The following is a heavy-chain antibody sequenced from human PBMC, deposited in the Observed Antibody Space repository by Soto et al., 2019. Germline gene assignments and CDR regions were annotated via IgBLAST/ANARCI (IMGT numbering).Heavy chain of an antibody. CDR3: ARETFWVRGGGDY. CDR1: GGSISSGGYY. CDR2: TYYSGST. V-gene: IGHV4-31*03. D-gene: IGHD3-10*01. J-gene: IGHJ4*02. Sequence: QVQLQESGPGLVKPSQTLSLTCTVSGGSISSGGYYWSWIRQHPGKGLEWIGYTYYSGSTYYNPALKSRVTISVDTSKNRFSLKLRSVTAADTAVYYCARETFWVRGGGDYWGQGTLVTVSS.